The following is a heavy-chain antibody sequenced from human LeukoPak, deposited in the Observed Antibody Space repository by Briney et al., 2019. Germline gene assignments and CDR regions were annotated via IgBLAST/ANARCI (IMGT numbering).Heavy chain of an antibody. Sequence: GGSLRLSCAASGFTFSTYSMNWVRQAPGKGLEWVSYISSSSSTIYYADSVKGRFTISRDNANNSLYLQMNSLRAEDTAVYYCAELGITMIGGVWGKGTTVTISS. V-gene: IGHV3-48*01. J-gene: IGHJ6*04. CDR3: AELGITMIGGV. CDR2: ISSSSSTI. D-gene: IGHD3-10*02. CDR1: GFTFSTYS.